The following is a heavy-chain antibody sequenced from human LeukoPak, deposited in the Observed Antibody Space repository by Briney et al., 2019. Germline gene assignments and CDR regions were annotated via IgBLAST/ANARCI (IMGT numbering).Heavy chain of an antibody. CDR1: GGSISSYY. J-gene: IGHJ3*01. CDR2: IYYSGST. D-gene: IGHD5-18*01. CDR3: ARPGVGSGRYGAFDV. Sequence: SETLSLTCTVSGGSISSYYWSWIRQPPGKGLEWIGYIYYSGSTNYNPSLKSRVAISVDTSKNQFSLKLSSVTAADTAVYYCARPGVGSGRYGAFDVWGQGTMVTVSS. V-gene: IGHV4-59*08.